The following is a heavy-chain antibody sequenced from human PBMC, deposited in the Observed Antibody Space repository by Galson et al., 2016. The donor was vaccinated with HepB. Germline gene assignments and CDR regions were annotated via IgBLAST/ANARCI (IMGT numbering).Heavy chain of an antibody. D-gene: IGHD2-15*01. CDR2: IDPSGSYT. CDR1: GYSFTSYW. V-gene: IGHV5-10-1*03. J-gene: IGHJ4*02. Sequence: GAEVKKPGESLRISCKTSGYSFTSYWISWVRQVPGNGLEWKGRIDPSGSYTKYSPSFRGHVTISVYKSTSTAYLEFTSLKSSDNAMYYCARHCSGGSCYHPDYWGQGTLVTVSS. CDR3: ARHCSGGSCYHPDY.